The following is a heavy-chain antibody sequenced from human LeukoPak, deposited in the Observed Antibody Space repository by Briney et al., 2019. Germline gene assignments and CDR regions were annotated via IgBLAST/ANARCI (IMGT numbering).Heavy chain of an antibody. J-gene: IGHJ4*02. CDR1: GVSISSYY. V-gene: IGHV4-59*08. Sequence: SETLSLTCTVSGVSISSYYWSWIRQPPGRGPEWIGYIYNSGNTIYNPSLKSRVTISVDTSKSQFSLKLSSVTAADTAVYYCARHGGSYSYDYWGQGTLVTVSS. D-gene: IGHD1-26*01. CDR3: ARHGGSYSYDY. CDR2: IYNSGNT.